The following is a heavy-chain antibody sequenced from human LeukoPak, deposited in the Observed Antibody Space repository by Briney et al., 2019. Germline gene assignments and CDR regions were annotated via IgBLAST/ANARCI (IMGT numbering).Heavy chain of an antibody. J-gene: IGHJ5*02. CDR3: ASGIAVAANWFDP. CDR1: GFTFSSYE. Sequence: GGSLRLSCAASGFTFSSYEMNWVRQAPGKGLEWVSYISSSGSTIYYADSVKGRFTISRDNAKNSLYLQMNSLRAGDTAVYYCASGIAVAANWFDPWGQGTLVTVSS. V-gene: IGHV3-48*03. D-gene: IGHD6-19*01. CDR2: ISSSGSTI.